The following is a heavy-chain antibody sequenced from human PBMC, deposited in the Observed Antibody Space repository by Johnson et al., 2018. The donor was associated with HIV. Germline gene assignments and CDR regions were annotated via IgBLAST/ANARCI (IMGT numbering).Heavy chain of an antibody. V-gene: IGHV3-NL1*01. CDR3: ASWNYFDAFDI. CDR1: GFTFSTYA. CDR2: IYSGGST. J-gene: IGHJ3*02. D-gene: IGHD1-7*01. Sequence: QEKLVESGGGVVQPGRSLRLSCAASGFTFSTYAMHWVRQAPGKGLEWVAVIYSGGSTYYADSVKGRFTIARDNSKNTLFLQMNSLRDEDTAVYYCASWNYFDAFDIWGQGTMVTVSS.